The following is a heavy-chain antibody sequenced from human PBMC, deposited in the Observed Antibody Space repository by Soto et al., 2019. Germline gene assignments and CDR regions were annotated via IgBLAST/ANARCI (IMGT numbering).Heavy chain of an antibody. D-gene: IGHD6-19*01. J-gene: IGHJ5*02. CDR2: ISYDGSNE. CDR3: AKSLAVAAGWFDP. Sequence: GGSLRLSCAASGFTFNTYGMHWVRQAPGKGLEWVAFISYDGSNEYYADSVKGRFTISRDNSKNTVFLQMNSLRGEDTAVYCCAKSLAVAAGWFDPWGQGALVTVSS. CDR1: GFTFNTYG. V-gene: IGHV3-30*18.